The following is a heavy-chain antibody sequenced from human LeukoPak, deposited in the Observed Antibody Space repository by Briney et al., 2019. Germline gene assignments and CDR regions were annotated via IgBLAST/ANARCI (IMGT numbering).Heavy chain of an antibody. CDR2: INPNSGGT. D-gene: IGHD3-10*01. J-gene: IGHJ3*02. CDR3: ARDVSSGGAFDI. V-gene: IGHV1-2*02. CDR1: GYTFTGYY. Sequence: ASVKVSCKASGYTFTGYYMHWVRQAPGQGLEWMGWINPNSGGTNYAQKFQGRVTMTRDTSISTAYMELSRLRAEDTAVYYCARDVSSGGAFDIWGQGTMVTVSS.